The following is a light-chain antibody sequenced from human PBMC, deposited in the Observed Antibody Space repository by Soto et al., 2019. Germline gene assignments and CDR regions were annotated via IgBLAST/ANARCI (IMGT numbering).Light chain of an antibody. J-gene: IGKJ1*01. V-gene: IGKV1-5*03. CDR3: QHYNSYSEA. CDR1: QSISNW. Sequence: IHRTQSPSTLPASLGDRVTITFGASQSISNWLAWYQQKPGKAPKLLIYKASTLKSGVPSRFSGSGSGTEFTLTISSLQPDDFATYYCQHYNSYSEAFGQGTKVDIK. CDR2: KAS.